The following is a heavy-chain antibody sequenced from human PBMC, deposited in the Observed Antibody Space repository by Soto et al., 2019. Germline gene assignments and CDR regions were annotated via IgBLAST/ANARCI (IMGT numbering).Heavy chain of an antibody. CDR1: GDSIASGGYS. Sequence: SETLSLTCSVSGDSIASGGYSWSWIRQPPGKGLEWIGYAYYTGTTYYSPSLKSRVVISVDRAKNQFSLRLNSVTAADTAVYYCARGSSIAPTYGMDVWGQGTTVTVSS. CDR3: ARGSSIAPTYGMDV. D-gene: IGHD6-6*01. V-gene: IGHV4-30-2*01. J-gene: IGHJ6*02. CDR2: AYYTGTT.